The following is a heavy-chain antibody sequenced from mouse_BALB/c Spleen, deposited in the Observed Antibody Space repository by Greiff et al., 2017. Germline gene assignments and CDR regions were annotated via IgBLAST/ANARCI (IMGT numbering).Heavy chain of an antibody. CDR1: GFTFSSYA. Sequence: EVQRVESGGGLVKPGGSLKLSCAASGFTFSSYAMSWVRQSPEKRLEWVAEISSGGSYTYYPDTVTGRFTISRDNAKNTLYLEMSSLRSEDTAMYYCAREGGYWYFDVWGAGTTVTVSS. CDR3: AREGGYWYFDV. V-gene: IGHV5-9-4*01. D-gene: IGHD1-1*02. J-gene: IGHJ1*01. CDR2: ISSGGSYT.